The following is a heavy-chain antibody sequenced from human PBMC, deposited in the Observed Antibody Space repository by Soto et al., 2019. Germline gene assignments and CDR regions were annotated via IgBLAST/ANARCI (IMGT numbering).Heavy chain of an antibody. CDR2: ISSNGGST. J-gene: IGHJ4*02. CDR1: GFTFSSYA. V-gene: IGHV3-64*01. CDR3: ARKGRGYCSGGSCYLDY. Sequence: EVQLVESGGGLVQPGGSLRLSCAASGFTFSSYAMHWVRQAPGKGLEYVSAISSNGGSTYYANSVKGRFTISRDNSKNTLYLQMGSLRAEYIAVYYCARKGRGYCSGGSCYLDYWGQGTLVTXSS. D-gene: IGHD2-15*01.